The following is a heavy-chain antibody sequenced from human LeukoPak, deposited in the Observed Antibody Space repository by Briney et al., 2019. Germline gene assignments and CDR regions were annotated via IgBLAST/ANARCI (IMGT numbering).Heavy chain of an antibody. J-gene: IGHJ4*02. V-gene: IGHV1-18*01. CDR3: ARVTGSYYGTFDH. D-gene: IGHD3-10*01. CDR1: GYTFTSYG. CDR2: ISAYNGNT. Sequence: ASEKVSCKASGYTFTSYGISWVRQAPGQGLEWVGWISAYNGNTNYAQKPQGRVTMTTDTSTSTTYMELRSLRSDDTAVYYCARVTGSYYGTFDHWGQGTLVTVSS.